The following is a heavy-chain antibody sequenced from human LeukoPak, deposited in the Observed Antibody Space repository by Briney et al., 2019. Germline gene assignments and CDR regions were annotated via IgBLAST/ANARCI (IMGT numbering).Heavy chain of an antibody. V-gene: IGHV3-74*01. D-gene: IGHD5-18*01. Sequence: GSLRLSCAASGFTLSSYWMHWVRQAPGKGLVWVSRINSDGSSTSYADSVKGRFTISRDNAKNTLYLQVNSLRAEDTAVYYCARGKRGYSYGFDYWGQGTLVTVSS. CDR2: INSDGSST. J-gene: IGHJ4*02. CDR1: GFTLSSYW. CDR3: ARGKRGYSYGFDY.